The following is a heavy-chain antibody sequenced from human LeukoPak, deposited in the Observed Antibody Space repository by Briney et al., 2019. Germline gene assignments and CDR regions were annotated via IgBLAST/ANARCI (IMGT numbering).Heavy chain of an antibody. Sequence: GGSLRLSCAASGFTFNSYAMSWVRQAPGKGLEWVTAISGSGGSTYYADSVKGRFTISRDNSKNTLYLQMNSLRAEGTAVYYCAKAPFQDIVANWFDPWVHGTLVTVSS. J-gene: IGHJ5*02. CDR3: AKAPFQDIVANWFDP. V-gene: IGHV3-23*01. CDR1: GFTFNSYA. CDR2: ISGSGGST. D-gene: IGHD5-12*01.